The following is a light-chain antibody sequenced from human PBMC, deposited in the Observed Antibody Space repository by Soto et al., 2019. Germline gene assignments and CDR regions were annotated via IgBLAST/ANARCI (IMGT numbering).Light chain of an antibody. V-gene: IGKV1-33*01. Sequence: DLQMTQSPSSLSASVGDRVTITCQASQDISNYLNWYQQKPGKAPKLLIYDASNLETGVPSRFSGSGSGTDFTFTISSLQPEDIATYYCQQYDNPNLTVTFGGGTKVDIK. CDR2: DAS. CDR1: QDISNY. CDR3: QQYDNPNLTVT. J-gene: IGKJ4*01.